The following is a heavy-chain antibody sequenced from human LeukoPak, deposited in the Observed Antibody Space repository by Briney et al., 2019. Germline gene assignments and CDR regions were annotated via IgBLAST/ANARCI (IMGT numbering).Heavy chain of an antibody. J-gene: IGHJ4*02. CDR3: ARDVVVAAKGRNYFDY. CDR2: INAGNGNT. CDR1: GYTFTSYA. V-gene: IGHV1-3*01. D-gene: IGHD2-15*01. Sequence: ASVKVSCKASGYTFTSYAMHWVRQAPGQRPEWMGWINAGNGNTKYSQKFQGRVTITRDTPASTAYMELSSLRSEDTAVYYCARDVVVAAKGRNYFDYWGQGTLVTVSS.